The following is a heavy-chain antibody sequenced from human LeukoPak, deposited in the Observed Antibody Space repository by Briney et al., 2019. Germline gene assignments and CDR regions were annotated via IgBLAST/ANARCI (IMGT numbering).Heavy chain of an antibody. CDR3: AREAYDSGSFRTDYYYMDV. CDR1: GFTVSSNS. Sequence: GGSLRLSCTVSGFTVSSNSMSWVRQAPGKGLEWVSFIYSDNTHYSDSVKGRFTISRDNSKNTLYLQMNSLRAEDTAVYYCAREAYDSGSFRTDYYYMDVWGKGTTVTISS. D-gene: IGHD3-10*01. V-gene: IGHV3-53*01. J-gene: IGHJ6*03. CDR2: IYSDNT.